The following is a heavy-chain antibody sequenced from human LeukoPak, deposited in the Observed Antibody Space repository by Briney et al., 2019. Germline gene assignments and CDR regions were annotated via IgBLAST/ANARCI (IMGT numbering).Heavy chain of an antibody. V-gene: IGHV3-48*04. Sequence: GGSLRLSCEASGFTFSTYSMNWVRQAPGKGLEWLSYISSSTITTHYADSVKGRFTISRDNAKNSLYLQMNNLRAEDTAVYYCARGPRIHYDSSGSRSGYYFDYWGQGTLVTVSS. CDR1: GFTFSTYS. CDR3: ARGPRIHYDSSGSRSGYYFDY. CDR2: ISSSTITT. D-gene: IGHD3-22*01. J-gene: IGHJ4*02.